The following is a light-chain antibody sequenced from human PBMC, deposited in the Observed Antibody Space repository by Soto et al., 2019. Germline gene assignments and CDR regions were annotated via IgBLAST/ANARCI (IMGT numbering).Light chain of an antibody. CDR3: MQALQTPKT. J-gene: IGKJ1*01. CDR1: QSLLHSNGYNY. CDR2: LGS. Sequence: DIVMTQSPLSLPVTPGEPASISCRSSQSLLHSNGYNYLDWYLKKPGQSPQLLIYLGSNRASGVPDRFRGSGSGTDCTLKISRVEAEDVGVYYCMQALQTPKTFGQGTKVELK. V-gene: IGKV2-28*01.